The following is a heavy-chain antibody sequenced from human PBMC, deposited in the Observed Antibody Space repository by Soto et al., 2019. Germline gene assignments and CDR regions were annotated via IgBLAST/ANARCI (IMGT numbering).Heavy chain of an antibody. D-gene: IGHD3-22*01. CDR3: ARVLQYYDSSGLNWFDP. Sequence: ASVKVSCKASGYTFTGYYMHWVRQAPGQGLEWMGWINPNSGGTNYAQKFQGRVTMTRDTSISTAYMELSRLRSDDTAVYYCARVLQYYDSSGLNWFDPWGQGTLVTVYS. V-gene: IGHV1-2*02. CDR2: INPNSGGT. CDR1: GYTFTGYY. J-gene: IGHJ5*02.